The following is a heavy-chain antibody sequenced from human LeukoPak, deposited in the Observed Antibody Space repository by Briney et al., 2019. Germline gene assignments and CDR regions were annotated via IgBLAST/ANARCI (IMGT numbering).Heavy chain of an antibody. CDR3: ARRPPSRLYYYYGMDV. CDR1: GGSISSYY. V-gene: IGHV4-59*08. CDR2: IYYSGST. Sequence: SETLSLTCTVSGGSISSYYWSWIRQPPGKGLEWIGYIYYSGSTNYSPSLKSRVTISVDTSKNQFSLKLSSVTAADTAVYYCARRPPSRLYYYYGMDVWGQGTTVTVSS. J-gene: IGHJ6*02.